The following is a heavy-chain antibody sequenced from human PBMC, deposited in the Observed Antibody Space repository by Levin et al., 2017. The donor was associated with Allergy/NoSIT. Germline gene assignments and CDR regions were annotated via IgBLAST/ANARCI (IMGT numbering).Heavy chain of an antibody. CDR2: IKSKTDGGTT. Sequence: ETLSLTCAASGFTFNNAWMSWVRQAPGKGLEWVGRIKSKTDGGTTDYAAPVKGRFTISRDDSKNTLYLQMNSLKTEDTAVYYCATVLGSYYGGGFDYWGQGTLVTVSS. CDR1: GFTFNNAW. J-gene: IGHJ4*02. CDR3: ATVLGSYYGGGFDY. D-gene: IGHD1-26*01. V-gene: IGHV3-15*01.